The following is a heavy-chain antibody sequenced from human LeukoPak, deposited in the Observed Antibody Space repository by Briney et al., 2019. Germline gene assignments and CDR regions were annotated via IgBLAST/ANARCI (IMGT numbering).Heavy chain of an antibody. CDR3: AKGLLTTSPTDYYYGMDV. D-gene: IGHD4-11*01. J-gene: IGHJ6*02. CDR2: IKQDGSEK. V-gene: IGHV3-7*03. CDR1: GFTFSSYW. Sequence: PGGSLRLSCAASGFTFSSYWMSWVRQAPGKGLEWVANIKQDGSEKYYVDSVKGRFTISRDNAKNSLYLQMNSLRAEDTALYYCAKGLLTTSPTDYYYGMDVWGQGTTVTVSS.